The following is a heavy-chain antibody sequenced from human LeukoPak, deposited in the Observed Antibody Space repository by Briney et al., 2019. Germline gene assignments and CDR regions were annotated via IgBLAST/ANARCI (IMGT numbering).Heavy chain of an antibody. CDR2: INHSGST. CDR3: ARGLKGLRYFDWLDYYFDY. V-gene: IGHV4-34*01. D-gene: IGHD3-9*01. CDR1: GGSFSGYY. Sequence: SETLSLTCAVYGGSFSGYYWSWIRQPPGKGLEWIGEINHSGSTNYNPSLKSRVTISVDTSKNQFSLKLSSVTAADTAVYYCARGLKGLRYFDWLDYYFDYWGQGTLVTVSS. J-gene: IGHJ4*02.